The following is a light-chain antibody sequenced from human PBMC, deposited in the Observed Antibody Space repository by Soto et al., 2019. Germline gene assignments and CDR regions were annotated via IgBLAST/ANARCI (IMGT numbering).Light chain of an antibody. J-gene: IGKJ5*01. CDR3: QQLNTYPIT. CDR2: AAS. V-gene: IGKV1-9*01. CDR1: QGISSY. Sequence: DIQLTQSPSFLTASVGDRVTITCRASQGISSYLAWYQQKPGNAPRLLIYAASTLQSGVPSRFSGSGSGPEFTLTINSLQPEDFATYHCQQLNTYPITFGQGTRLEIK.